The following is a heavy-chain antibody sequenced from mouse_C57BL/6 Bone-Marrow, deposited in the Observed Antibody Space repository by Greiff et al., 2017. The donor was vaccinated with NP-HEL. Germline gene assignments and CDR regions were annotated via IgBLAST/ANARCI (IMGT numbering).Heavy chain of an antibody. CDR1: GYTFTSYW. J-gene: IGHJ2*01. CDR2: IHPNSGST. D-gene: IGHD1-1*01. CDR3: AKIYYYGSSYVFDY. V-gene: IGHV1-64*01. Sequence: QVQLQQPGAELVKPGASVKLSCKASGYTFTSYWMHWVKQRPGQGLEWIGMIHPNSGSTNYNEKFKSKATLTVDKSSSTAYMQLSSLTSEDSAVYYCAKIYYYGSSYVFDYLGQGTTLTVSS.